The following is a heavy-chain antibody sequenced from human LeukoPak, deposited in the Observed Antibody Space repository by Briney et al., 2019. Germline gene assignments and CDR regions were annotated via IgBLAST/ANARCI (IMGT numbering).Heavy chain of an antibody. CDR2: IRSTIYGGTT. Sequence: GGSLRLSCTVSGFNFGDFAMSWVRQAPGKGLEWLGFIRSTIYGGTTDYAASVKGRFTISRDDSKSIAYLQMNSLKTEDTAMYYCTRDYPASFDVWGQGTLVTVSS. CDR1: GFNFGDFA. J-gene: IGHJ3*01. V-gene: IGHV3-49*04. CDR3: TRDYPASFDV.